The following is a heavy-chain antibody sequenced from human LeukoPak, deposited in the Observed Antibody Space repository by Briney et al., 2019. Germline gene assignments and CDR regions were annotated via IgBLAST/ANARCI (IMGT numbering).Heavy chain of an antibody. CDR1: GGSFSSYF. V-gene: IGHV4-4*07. CDR2: IYPSGNT. J-gene: IGHJ6*03. CDR3: VSSSWSNYYYYYMDV. D-gene: IGHD6-13*01. Sequence: PSETLSLTCSVSGGSFSSYFWSWVRQPAGKGLEWIGRIYPSGNTNYNPSLKSRVTLSVDTSKNQFSLKLSSVTAADTAVYYCVSSSWSNYYYYYMDVWGKGTTVTISS.